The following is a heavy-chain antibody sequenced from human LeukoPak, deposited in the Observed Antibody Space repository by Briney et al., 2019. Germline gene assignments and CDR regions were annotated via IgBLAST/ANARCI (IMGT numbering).Heavy chain of an antibody. CDR3: ASGAKYSSSWTLVY. V-gene: IGHV3-33*01. CDR2: IWYDGSNK. CDR1: GATISSYG. J-gene: IGHJ4*02. Sequence: GESLTLSCAASGATISSYGMRWIRQAPGKGLEWMGFIWYDGSNKYYAYAVNGRFTISRDNYKNTLYLLMNSLRAEDTAVYYCASGAKYSSSWTLVYWGQGTLVTVSS. D-gene: IGHD6-13*01.